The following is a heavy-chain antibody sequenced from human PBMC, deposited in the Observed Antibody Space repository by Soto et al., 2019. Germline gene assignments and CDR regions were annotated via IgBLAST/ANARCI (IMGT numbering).Heavy chain of an antibody. CDR3: ATSVYGSGSYPNFDY. CDR1: GYSFTSYW. Sequence: GESLKISCKGSGYSFTSYWIGWVRQMPGKGLEWMGIIYPGDSDTRYSPSFQGQVTISADKSISTAYLQWSSLKASDTAMYYCATSVYGSGSYPNFDYWGQGTLVTVSS. D-gene: IGHD3-10*01. J-gene: IGHJ4*02. V-gene: IGHV5-51*01. CDR2: IYPGDSDT.